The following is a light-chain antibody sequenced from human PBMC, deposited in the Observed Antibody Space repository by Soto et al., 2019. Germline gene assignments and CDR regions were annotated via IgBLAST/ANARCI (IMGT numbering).Light chain of an antibody. J-gene: IGKJ1*01. CDR3: QQRSNWPLT. CDR1: QSVRSN. CDR2: GVY. Sequence: ETVLTQSPSTXSXXPXXXXXXXXRASQSVRSNLAWYQQKPGQAPRLLIYGVYTRAPGIPARFSGSGSGTDFTLIISSLEPEDFAVYYCQQRSNWPLTFGQGTKVDI. V-gene: IGKV3-11*01.